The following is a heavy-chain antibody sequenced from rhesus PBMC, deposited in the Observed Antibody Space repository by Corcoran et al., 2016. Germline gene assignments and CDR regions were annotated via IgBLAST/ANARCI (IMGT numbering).Heavy chain of an antibody. V-gene: IGHV4S12*01. CDR3: ARLYGSYFGLDS. J-gene: IGHJ6*01. D-gene: IGHD4-4*01. CDR2: IYSSRWNT. Sequence: QVKLQESGPGLVKPLETLSLTCAVSGGSISGGYYYWSWIRQPPGKGLEWIGGIYSSRWNTYYNPSLKSRVTISKDTSKNQFSLKLSSVTAADTAVYYCARLYGSYFGLDSWGQGVVVTVSS. CDR1: GGSISGGYYY.